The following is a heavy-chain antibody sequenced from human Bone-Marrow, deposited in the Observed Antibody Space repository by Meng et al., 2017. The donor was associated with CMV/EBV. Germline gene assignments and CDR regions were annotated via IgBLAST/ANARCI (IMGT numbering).Heavy chain of an antibody. Sequence: GESLKISCAASGFTFSSYAMSWVRQAPGKGLEWVSSISDSGGSTYYADSVKGRFTISRDNAKNSLYLQMNSLRAEDTAVYYCARVGDVVVPAGDYYYGMDVWGQGTTVTVSS. D-gene: IGHD2-2*01. CDR3: ARVGDVVVPAGDYYYGMDV. CDR1: GFTFSSYA. V-gene: IGHV3-23*01. CDR2: ISDSGGST. J-gene: IGHJ6*02.